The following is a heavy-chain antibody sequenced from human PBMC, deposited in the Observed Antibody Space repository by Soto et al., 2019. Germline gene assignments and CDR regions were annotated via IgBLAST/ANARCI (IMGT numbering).Heavy chain of an antibody. D-gene: IGHD3-3*01. CDR2: IYYSGST. J-gene: IGHJ6*02. Sequence: LSLTCTVSGGSISSGDYYWSWIRQPPGKGLEWIGYIYYSGSTYYNPSLKSRVTISVDTSKNQFSLKLSSVTAADTAVYYCARDRGRTYYDFWSGPLYYYYGMDVWGQGTTVTVSS. V-gene: IGHV4-30-4*01. CDR1: GGSISSGDYY. CDR3: ARDRGRTYYDFWSGPLYYYYGMDV.